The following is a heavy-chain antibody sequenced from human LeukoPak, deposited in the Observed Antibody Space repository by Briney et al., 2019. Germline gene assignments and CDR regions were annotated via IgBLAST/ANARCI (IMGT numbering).Heavy chain of an antibody. V-gene: IGHV4-59*01. D-gene: IGHD2-2*01. Sequence: PSETLSLTCTVSGGSISIYYWTWIRQPPGKGLEWIGYIYYSGSTNYNPSLKSRVTMSVDTSKNQFSLKLSSVTAADTAVYYCARAGGYCSSTSCYDAFDIWGQGTMVTVSS. J-gene: IGHJ3*02. CDR1: GGSISIYY. CDR2: IYYSGST. CDR3: ARAGGYCSSTSCYDAFDI.